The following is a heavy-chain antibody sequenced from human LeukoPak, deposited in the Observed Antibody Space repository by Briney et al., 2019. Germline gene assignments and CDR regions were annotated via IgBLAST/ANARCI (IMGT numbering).Heavy chain of an antibody. CDR3: AKDQGDCSGGSCYYFDC. V-gene: IGHV3-43D*03. J-gene: IGHJ4*02. CDR2: ISWDGGST. Sequence: PGGSLRLSCAASGFTFDDYAMHWVRQAPGKGLEWVSLISWDGGSTYYADSVKGRFTISRDNSKNSLYLQMNSLRAEDTALYYCAKDQGDCSGGSCYYFDCWGQGTLVTVSS. CDR1: GFTFDDYA. D-gene: IGHD2-15*01.